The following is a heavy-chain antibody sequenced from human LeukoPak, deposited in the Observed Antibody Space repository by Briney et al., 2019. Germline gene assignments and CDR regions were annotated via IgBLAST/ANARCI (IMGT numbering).Heavy chain of an antibody. D-gene: IGHD3-3*01. CDR3: ANLPSGYDFDY. V-gene: IGHV3-13*01. J-gene: IGHJ4*02. CDR2: IGTAGDT. Sequence: GGSLRLSCAASGFTFSSYDMHWVRQATGKGLEWVSAIGTAGDTYYPGSVKGRFTISRENAKNSLYLQMNSLRAGDTAVYYCANLPSGYDFDYWGQGTLVTVSS. CDR1: GFTFSSYD.